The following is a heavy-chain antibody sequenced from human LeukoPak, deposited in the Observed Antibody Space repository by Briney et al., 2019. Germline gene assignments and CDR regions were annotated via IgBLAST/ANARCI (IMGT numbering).Heavy chain of an antibody. CDR3: GSSGGVIAPAANLKYYVDF. CDR1: ALTFSSHG. V-gene: IGHV3-30*03. J-gene: IGHJ6*04. CDR2: ISYDGTKK. Sequence: GGSLRLSCAASALTFSSHGMHWVRQAPGKGLEWVAVISYDGTKKYYADSVKGRLTISRDNSKNTLYLQMNSLRPEDTAVYYCGSSGGVIAPAANLKYYVDFWGEGTTVTVSS. D-gene: IGHD2-2*01.